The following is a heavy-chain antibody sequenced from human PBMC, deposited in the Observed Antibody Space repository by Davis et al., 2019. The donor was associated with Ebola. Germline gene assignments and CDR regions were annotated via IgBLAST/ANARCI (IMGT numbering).Heavy chain of an antibody. J-gene: IGHJ5*02. Sequence: GGSLKISCKGSGYSFTSYWIGWVRQMPGKGLEWMGIIYPGDSDTRYSPSFQGHVTISADKSINTAYLQWSSLKASDTAMYYCARRRSIVAAGNWFDPWGQGTLVTVSS. CDR1: GYSFTSYW. V-gene: IGHV5-51*01. D-gene: IGHD6-13*01. CDR3: ARRRSIVAAGNWFDP. CDR2: IYPGDSDT.